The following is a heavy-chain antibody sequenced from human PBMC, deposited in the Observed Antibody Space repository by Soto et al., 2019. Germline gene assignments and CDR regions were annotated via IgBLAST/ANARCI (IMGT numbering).Heavy chain of an antibody. CDR2: IDPSDSYT. D-gene: IGHD2-2*01. CDR3: AIYHKRYYGMDV. J-gene: IGHJ6*02. V-gene: IGHV5-10-1*01. Sequence: PGESLKISCKGSGYSFTSYWISWVRQMPGKGLEWMGRIDPSDSYTNYSPSFQGHVTISADKSISTAYLQWSSLKASDTAMYYGAIYHKRYYGMDVWGQGTTVTVSS. CDR1: GYSFTSYW.